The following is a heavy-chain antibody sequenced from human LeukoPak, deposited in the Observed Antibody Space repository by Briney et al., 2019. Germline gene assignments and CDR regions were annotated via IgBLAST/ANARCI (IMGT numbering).Heavy chain of an antibody. D-gene: IGHD2-15*01. CDR2: FDPEDGET. Sequence: EASVRVSCKVSGYTLTELSMHWVRQAPGKGFEWMGGFDPEDGETVYAQKFQGRVTMTEDTSTDTAYMELSSLRSEDTAVYYCATGGYYCSGGSCYSRGKDYYGMDVWGQGITVTVSS. J-gene: IGHJ6*02. CDR3: ATGGYYCSGGSCYSRGKDYYGMDV. V-gene: IGHV1-24*01. CDR1: GYTLTELS.